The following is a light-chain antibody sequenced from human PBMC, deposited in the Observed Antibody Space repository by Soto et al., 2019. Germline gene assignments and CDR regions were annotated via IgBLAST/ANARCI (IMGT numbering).Light chain of an antibody. J-gene: IGKJ1*01. CDR1: QGISNY. CDR3: QQYYTHPWT. V-gene: IGKV1-8*01. Sequence: AIRMTQSPSSLSASTGDRVTITCRASQGISNYLAWYQQKPGKAPKVLIHAASTLQGGVPSRFSGSGSGTDCTLTISYLQSEDFATYYCQQYYTHPWTFGQGTKVEIK. CDR2: AAS.